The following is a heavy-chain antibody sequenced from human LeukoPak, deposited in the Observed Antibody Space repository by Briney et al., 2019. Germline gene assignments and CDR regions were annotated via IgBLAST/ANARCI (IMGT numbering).Heavy chain of an antibody. V-gene: IGHV1-46*01. Sequence: ASVKVSCKASGHTFTSYYMHWVRQALGQGLEWMGIINPSGGSTSYAQKFQGRVTMTRDTSTSTVYMELSSLRSEDTAVYYCARDYYYDSSGYYYPDMDVWGKGTTVTVSS. D-gene: IGHD3-22*01. CDR1: GHTFTSYY. J-gene: IGHJ6*03. CDR3: ARDYYYDSSGYYYPDMDV. CDR2: INPSGGST.